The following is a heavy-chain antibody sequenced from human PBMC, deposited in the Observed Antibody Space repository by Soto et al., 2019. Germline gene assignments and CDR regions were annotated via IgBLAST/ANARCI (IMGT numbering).Heavy chain of an antibody. CDR1: GGSISSYY. V-gene: IGHV4-59*01. Sequence: SETLSLTCTVSGGSISSYYWSWIRQPPGKGLEWIGYIYYSGSTNYNPSLKSRVTISVDTPKNQFSLKLSSVTAADTAVYYCASFTPGWSYFDYWGQGTLVTVSS. CDR2: IYYSGST. CDR3: ASFTPGWSYFDY. J-gene: IGHJ4*02. D-gene: IGHD2-15*01.